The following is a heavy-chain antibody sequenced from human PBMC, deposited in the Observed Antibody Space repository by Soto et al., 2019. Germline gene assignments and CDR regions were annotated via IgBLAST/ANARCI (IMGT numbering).Heavy chain of an antibody. V-gene: IGHV1-18*01. CDR2: ISAHNGNT. J-gene: IGHJ4*02. CDR3: ARGRYGDY. Sequence: QVHLVQSGAEVKKPGASVKVSCEGSGYGFTTYGITWVRQAPGQGLEWMAWISAHNGNTNYAQKLQGRVTVTRDTSTITAYMELRSLRSDDSAVYYCARGRYGDYWGQGALVTVSS. CDR1: GYGFTTYG. D-gene: IGHD1-1*01.